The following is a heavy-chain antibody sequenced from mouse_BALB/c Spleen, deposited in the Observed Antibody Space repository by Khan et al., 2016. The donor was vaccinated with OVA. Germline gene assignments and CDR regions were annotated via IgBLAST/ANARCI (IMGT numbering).Heavy chain of an antibody. V-gene: IGHV1-7*01. CDR3: SRLGSSYDTTFVY. J-gene: IGHJ2*01. Sequence: QVQLKQSGAELAKPGASVKMSCKASGYTFANYWMHWVKQRPGQGLDWIGYINPSTGYTDYNQKFKDKATLTADKSSSTAYMQLSSLTSEDSAVXYCSRLGSSYDTTFVYWGQGTTLTVSS. CDR2: INPSTGYT. CDR1: GYTFANYW. D-gene: IGHD2-12*01.